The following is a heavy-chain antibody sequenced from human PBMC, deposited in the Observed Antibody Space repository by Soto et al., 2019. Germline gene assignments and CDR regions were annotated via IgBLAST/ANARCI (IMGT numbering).Heavy chain of an antibody. J-gene: IGHJ4*02. D-gene: IGHD3-3*01. Sequence: EVQLVESGGGLVQPGRSLRLSCAASGFTFDDYAVHWVRQAPGKGLEWVSGISWNSGSIGYADSVKGRFTISRDNAKNSLYLQMNSLRAEDTALYYCAKGGVGDFWSGLSNFDYWGQGTLVTVSS. CDR2: ISWNSGSI. CDR3: AKGGVGDFWSGLSNFDY. CDR1: GFTFDDYA. V-gene: IGHV3-9*01.